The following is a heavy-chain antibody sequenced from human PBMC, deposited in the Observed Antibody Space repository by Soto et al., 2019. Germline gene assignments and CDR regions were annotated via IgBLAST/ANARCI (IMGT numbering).Heavy chain of an antibody. CDR1: GDTLTGLS. Sequence: GASVKVSCTDSGDTLTGLSMHWVRQAPGKGLEWMGGFDPEDGETIYAQKFQGRVTMTEDTSTDTAYMELSSLRSEDTAVYYCATMSLDYYGSGSLNWFDPWGQGTLVTVSS. D-gene: IGHD3-10*01. CDR2: FDPEDGET. V-gene: IGHV1-24*01. J-gene: IGHJ5*02. CDR3: ATMSLDYYGSGSLNWFDP.